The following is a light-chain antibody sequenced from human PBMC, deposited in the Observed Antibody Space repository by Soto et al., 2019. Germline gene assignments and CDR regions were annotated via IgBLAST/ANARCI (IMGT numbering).Light chain of an antibody. Sequence: DIQMTPSPSSLSASVGDRVTITCRASQSISSYLNWYQQKPGKAPKLLIYAASSLQSGVPSRFSGSGSGTDFTLTISSLQPEDFATYYCQQSYSTPSTFGPGTKVDNK. V-gene: IGKV1-39*01. J-gene: IGKJ3*01. CDR2: AAS. CDR1: QSISSY. CDR3: QQSYSTPST.